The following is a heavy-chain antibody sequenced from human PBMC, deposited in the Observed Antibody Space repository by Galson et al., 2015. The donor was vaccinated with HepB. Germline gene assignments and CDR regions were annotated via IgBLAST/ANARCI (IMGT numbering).Heavy chain of an antibody. CDR2: INRDGSST. CDR3: ATALWGGGL. Sequence: SLRLSCAASGLTISNYWMHWVRQALGMGLVWVSSINRDGSSTNYADSVKGRFAISRDNAKNMLDLQMSSLRAEDTALYYCATALWGGGLWGQGTLVTVSS. CDR1: GLTISNYW. J-gene: IGHJ4*02. V-gene: IGHV3-74*01. D-gene: IGHD3-16*01.